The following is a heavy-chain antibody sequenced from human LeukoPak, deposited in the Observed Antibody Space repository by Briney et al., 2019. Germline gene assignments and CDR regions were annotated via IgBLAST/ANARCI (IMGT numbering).Heavy chain of an antibody. D-gene: IGHD3-10*01. CDR2: IYTSGST. Sequence: SETLSLTCTVSGGSISSYYWSWIRQPAGKGLEWIGRIYTSGSTNYNPSLKSRVTMSVDTSKNQFSLKLSSVTAADTAVYYCASDHYGSGSYYNVFWFDPWGQGTLVTVSS. V-gene: IGHV4-4*07. CDR3: ASDHYGSGSYYNVFWFDP. J-gene: IGHJ5*02. CDR1: GGSISSYY.